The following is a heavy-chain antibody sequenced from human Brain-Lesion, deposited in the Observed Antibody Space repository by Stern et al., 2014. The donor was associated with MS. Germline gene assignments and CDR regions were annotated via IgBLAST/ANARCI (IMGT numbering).Heavy chain of an antibody. V-gene: IGHV1-69*01. J-gene: IGHJ5*02. CDR2: IVPIFGRA. Sequence: VQLVESGAEVRKHGSSVKVSCKASGATFSTNAISWLRQAPGPGPEWMGAIVPIFGRANYVQKLRGRLTITADESASTAYMELRSLRSEDTAVYYCAREHHGGNFASWGQGTLVTVSS. CDR3: AREHHGGNFAS. CDR1: GATFSTNA. D-gene: IGHD4-23*01.